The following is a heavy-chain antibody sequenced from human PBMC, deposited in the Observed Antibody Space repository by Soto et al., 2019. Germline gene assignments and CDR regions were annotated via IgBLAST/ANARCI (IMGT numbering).Heavy chain of an antibody. CDR3: ARAPRLTQIVVLITEGAGAFDV. Sequence: SETLSLTCAAFGDSLNSGDYYWTWIRQHAGKGLEWIGHIHHSGRTHYNPSLKSRVDISLDTSKNQLSLTFTSVPAADTAVYYCARAPRLTQIVVLITEGAGAFDVWGQGTMVTV. V-gene: IGHV4-31*11. J-gene: IGHJ3*01. D-gene: IGHD3-10*01. CDR2: IHHSGRT. CDR1: GDSLNSGDYY.